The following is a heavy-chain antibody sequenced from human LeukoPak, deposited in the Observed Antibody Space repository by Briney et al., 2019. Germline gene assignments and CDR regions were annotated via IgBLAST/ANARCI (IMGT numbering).Heavy chain of an antibody. CDR2: IRSIGSTT. CDR1: GFTFIFIE. J-gene: IGHJ6*03. V-gene: IGHV3-48*03. Sequence: GSLRLSCAASGFTFIFIERNWVRQAPGKGRKGVSYIRSIGSTTYYADSVKGRFTISRDNAKNSLYLQMNSLRAEDTAVYYCARGPREDFDWLLFPYYYYLYMDVWGKGTADTISS. D-gene: IGHD3-9*01. CDR3: ARGPREDFDWLLFPYYYYLYMDV.